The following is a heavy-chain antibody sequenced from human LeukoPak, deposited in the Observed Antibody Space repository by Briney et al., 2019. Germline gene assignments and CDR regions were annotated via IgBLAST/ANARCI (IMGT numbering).Heavy chain of an antibody. CDR2: MSHSGSP. CDR3: ATSPPVVVMDDVAFDI. D-gene: IGHD2-15*01. V-gene: IGHV4-59*08. CDR1: GGSLNSYY. J-gene: IGHJ3*02. Sequence: SETLSLTCTVSGGSLNSYYWSWIRQPPGKGLEWIRYMSHSGSPNYNPSLKSRVTMSLDTSKNQVSLKLSSVTAADTAMYYCATSPPVVVMDDVAFDIWGQGTMVTVSS.